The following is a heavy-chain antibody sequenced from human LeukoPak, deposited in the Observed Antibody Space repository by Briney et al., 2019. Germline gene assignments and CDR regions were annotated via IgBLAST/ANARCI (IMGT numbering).Heavy chain of an antibody. D-gene: IGHD3-10*01. CDR1: GFTFSNAW. V-gene: IGHV3-15*01. J-gene: IGHJ4*02. Sequence: GGSLRLSCAASGFTFSNAWMSWVRQAPGKGLEWVGRIKSKTDAGTTDYAAPVKGRFTISRDDSKNTLYLQMNSLKTEDTAMYYCTSEPLILWFGKLFPFDYWGQGTLVTVSS. CDR3: TSEPLILWFGKLFPFDY. CDR2: IKSKTDAGTT.